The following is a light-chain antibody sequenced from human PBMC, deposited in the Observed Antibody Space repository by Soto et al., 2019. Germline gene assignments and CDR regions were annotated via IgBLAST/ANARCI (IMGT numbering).Light chain of an antibody. CDR3: QQYGSSPRT. V-gene: IGKV3-20*01. Sequence: EIVLTQSPGTLSLSPGERATLSCRASQSVSNNYLAWYQQKPGQAPRLLIYGASGRATGIPDRFSGSGSGTDFILTISRLEPEDFVVYYWQQYGSSPRTFGQGTKVGI. CDR2: GAS. J-gene: IGKJ1*01. CDR1: QSVSNNY.